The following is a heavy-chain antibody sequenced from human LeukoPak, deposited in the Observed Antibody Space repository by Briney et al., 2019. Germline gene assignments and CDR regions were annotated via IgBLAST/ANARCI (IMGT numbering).Heavy chain of an antibody. J-gene: IGHJ4*02. CDR1: GFSFSTYY. CDR2: ISSGAGTSI. CDR3: YALAVVASDY. V-gene: IGHV3-11*01. Sequence: PGGSLRLSCAASGFSFSTYYMGWIRQAPGKGLEWVSYISSGAGTSIYYADSVRGRFFISRDNVKNSLYLQMNSLGAEDTAIYYCYALAVVASDYWGQGTLVTVSS. D-gene: IGHD6-19*01.